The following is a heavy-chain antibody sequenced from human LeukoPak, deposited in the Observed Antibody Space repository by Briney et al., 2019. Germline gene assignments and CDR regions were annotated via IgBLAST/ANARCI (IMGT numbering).Heavy chain of an antibody. J-gene: IGHJ4*02. CDR3: ARAVITFGGAVAKGFDC. D-gene: IGHD3-16*01. CDR2: IYYSGST. V-gene: IGHV4-59*01. Sequence: SETLSLTCTVSGGSISSYYWSWIRQPPGKGLEYIGYIYYSGSTDYNPYLKSRVTMSLGASKNQFSLNLSSVTAADTAVYYCARAVITFGGAVAKGFDCWGQGNLVTVSS. CDR1: GGSISSYY.